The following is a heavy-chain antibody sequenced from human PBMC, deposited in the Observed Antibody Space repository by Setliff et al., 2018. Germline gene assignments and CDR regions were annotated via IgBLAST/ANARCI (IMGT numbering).Heavy chain of an antibody. CDR3: ARVPQEALYYYDRGNYFDY. CDR2: INAGNGDT. D-gene: IGHD3-22*01. V-gene: IGHV1-3*01. CDR1: GYTFTDYS. J-gene: IGHJ4*02. Sequence: ASVKVSCKASGYTFTDYSIHWVRQAPGQRLEWMGWINAGNGDTQLSQDFQGRLTITTDTSASTAYMELSSLRSDDTAVYYCARVPQEALYYYDRGNYFDYWGQETLVTVSS.